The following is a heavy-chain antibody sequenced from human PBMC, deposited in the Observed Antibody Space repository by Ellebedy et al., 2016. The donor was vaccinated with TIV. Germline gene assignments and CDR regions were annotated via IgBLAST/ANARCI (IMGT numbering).Heavy chain of an antibody. D-gene: IGHD3-10*01. J-gene: IGHJ6*02. CDR2: ISAYNGNT. CDR3: ARGPYHHAPLLWFGELSDPRGYYGMDV. V-gene: IGHV1-18*01. Sequence: AASVKVSCKASGYTFTSYGISWVRQAPGQGLEWMGWISAYNGNTNYAQKLQGRVTMTTDTSTSTAYMELRSLRSDDTAVYYCARGPYHHAPLLWFGELSDPRGYYGMDVWGQGTTVTVSS. CDR1: GYTFTSYG.